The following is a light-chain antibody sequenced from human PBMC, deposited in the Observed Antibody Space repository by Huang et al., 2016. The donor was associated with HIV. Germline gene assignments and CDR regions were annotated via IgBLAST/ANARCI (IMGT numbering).Light chain of an antibody. V-gene: IGKV3-15*01. CDR1: QSIIIN. CDR3: QQYNNWPPLLT. J-gene: IGKJ4*01. Sequence: EIVLTQSPATLSLSPGERAALSCRATQSIIINLAWSQQKAGQSPRLLLYGASPRATGIPARFRGSVSGTDFTLTISSLQSEDFAVYYCQQYNNWPPLLTFGGGTKVEIK. CDR2: GAS.